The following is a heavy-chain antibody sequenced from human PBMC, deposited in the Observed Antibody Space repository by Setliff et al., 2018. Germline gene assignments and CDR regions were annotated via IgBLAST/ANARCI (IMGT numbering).Heavy chain of an antibody. Sequence: ASVKVSCKVSRYTFNSYAMNWVRQAPGQGLEWMGIIDPSADYTNYAQKFQGRVTMTKDTSTTTVYMELSSLRSEDTAVYYCARDRFYNSWSGTSITAPHDAFDIWGQGTMVTVSS. CDR3: ARDRFYNSWSGTSITAPHDAFDI. CDR2: IDPSADYT. V-gene: IGHV1-46*02. J-gene: IGHJ3*02. D-gene: IGHD3-3*01. CDR1: RYTFNSYA.